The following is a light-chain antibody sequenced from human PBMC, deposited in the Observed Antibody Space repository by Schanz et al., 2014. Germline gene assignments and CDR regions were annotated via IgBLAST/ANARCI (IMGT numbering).Light chain of an antibody. V-gene: IGKV2D-29*01. Sequence: DVVLTQTPLSLSVTPGQPASISCKSTQSLLDSDGKTYLYWYLKRPGQPPQLLIQEVSNRFSGVPDRFSGSGSGTDFTLRISRVEAEDVGVYCCMQSRKDPYTFGQGTKVEIK. CDR3: MQSRKDPYT. J-gene: IGKJ2*01. CDR2: EVS. CDR1: QSLLDSDGKTY.